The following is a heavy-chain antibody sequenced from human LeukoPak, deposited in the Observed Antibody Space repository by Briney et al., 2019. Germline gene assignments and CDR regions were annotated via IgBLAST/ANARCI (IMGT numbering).Heavy chain of an antibody. CDR2: IIPIFGTA. J-gene: IGHJ4*02. D-gene: IGHD3-3*01. CDR1: GGTFSSYA. V-gene: IGHV1-69*13. CDR3: ARDVTIFGVVSEH. Sequence: ASVKVSCKASGGTFSSYAISWVRQAPGQGLEWMGGIIPIFGTANYAQKFQGRVTITADESTSTAYMELSSLRSEDTAVYYCARDVTIFGVVSEHWGQGTLVTVSS.